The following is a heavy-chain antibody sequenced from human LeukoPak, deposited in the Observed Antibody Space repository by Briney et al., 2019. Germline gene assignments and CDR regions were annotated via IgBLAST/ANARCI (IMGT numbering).Heavy chain of an antibody. J-gene: IGHJ4*02. V-gene: IGHV4-59*01. Sequence: SETLSLTCTVSGGSISSYYWTWIRQPPGKGLEWIAFIYYTGSTDYNPSLKSRVSMSVDTSKNQFSVKLSSVTAADTAVYYCARADGDGWCLDYWGQGTLVTVSS. CDR1: GGSISSYY. CDR3: ARADGDGWCLDY. D-gene: IGHD6-19*01. CDR2: IYYTGST.